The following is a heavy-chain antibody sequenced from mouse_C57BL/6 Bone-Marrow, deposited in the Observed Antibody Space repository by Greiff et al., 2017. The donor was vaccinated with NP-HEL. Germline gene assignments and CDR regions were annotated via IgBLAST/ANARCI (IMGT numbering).Heavy chain of an antibody. CDR1: GYTFTDYN. V-gene: IGHV1-18*01. Sequence: EVQLQQSGPELVKPGASVKIPCKASGYTFTDYNMDWVKQSHGKSLEWIGDINPNNGGTIYNQKFKGKATLTVDKSSSTAYMELRSLTSEDTAVYYCARGGSSHYYYAMDYWGQGTSVTVSS. J-gene: IGHJ4*01. CDR3: ARGGSSHYYYAMDY. CDR2: INPNNGGT. D-gene: IGHD1-1*01.